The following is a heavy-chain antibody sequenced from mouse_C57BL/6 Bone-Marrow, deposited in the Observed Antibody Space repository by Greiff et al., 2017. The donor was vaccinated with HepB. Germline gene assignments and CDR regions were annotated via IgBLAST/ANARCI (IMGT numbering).Heavy chain of an antibody. J-gene: IGHJ3*01. D-gene: IGHD4-1*01. CDR3: SQLTGLFAY. V-gene: IGHV2-5*01. Sequence: QVQLQQSGPGLVQPSQCLSITCTVSGFSLTSYGVHWVRQSPGKGLEWLGVIWRGGSTDYNAAFMYRLSITKDNSKSHLFFNMNRLQADDSAIYYCSQLTGLFAYWGQGTLVTVSA. CDR1: GFSLTSYG. CDR2: IWRGGST.